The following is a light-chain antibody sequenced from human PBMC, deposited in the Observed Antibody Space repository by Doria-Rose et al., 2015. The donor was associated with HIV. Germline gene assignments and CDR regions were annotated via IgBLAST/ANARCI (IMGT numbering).Light chain of an antibody. CDR3: QQRSNWPPL. CDR1: QSVSSY. V-gene: IGKV3-11*01. CDR2: DAS. J-gene: IGKJ3*01. Sequence: EIVMTQSPATLSLSPGERVTLSCRASQSVSSYLAWYQQKPGQAPRRLIYDASNRATGIPARFSGSGSGTDLTLTISSLEPEDFAVYDCQQRSNWPPLFGPGTKAAIK.